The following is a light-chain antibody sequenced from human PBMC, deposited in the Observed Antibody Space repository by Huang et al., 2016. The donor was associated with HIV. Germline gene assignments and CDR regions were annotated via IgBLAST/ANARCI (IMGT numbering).Light chain of an antibody. V-gene: IGKV4-1*01. Sequence: DIVMTQSPDSLAVSLGERATINCKSSQSVLYTSNNRNYLAWYQQKPGQPPKLLIYWASVRKSGVPYRFSGSGSVTDFTLTISSLQAEDVAVYYCQQYYNNLWTFGQGTKVKI. CDR3: QQYYNNLWT. CDR2: WAS. CDR1: QSVLYTSNNRNY. J-gene: IGKJ1*01.